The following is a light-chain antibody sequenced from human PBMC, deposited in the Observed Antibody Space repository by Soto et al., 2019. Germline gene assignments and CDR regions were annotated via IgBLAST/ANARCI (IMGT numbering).Light chain of an antibody. CDR3: ASWDDTLNDYV. Sequence: QYVLTQAPSASGSPGQTVSVSCSGGYCNVGANPVSWYQQVPGRAPQLLIYSNNQRPAGVPGRFSGSRSDTSASLSISGLQSADEVDYYCASWDDTLNDYVFGTGTKVTVL. CDR2: SNN. J-gene: IGLJ1*01. CDR1: YCNVGANP. V-gene: IGLV1-44*01.